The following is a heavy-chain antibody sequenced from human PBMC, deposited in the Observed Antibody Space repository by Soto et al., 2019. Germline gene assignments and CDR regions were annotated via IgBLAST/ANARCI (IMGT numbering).Heavy chain of an antibody. D-gene: IGHD1-26*01. CDR1: GYSFTSYW. CDR2: IDPSDSYT. J-gene: IGHJ6*02. Sequence: GESLKISCKGSGYSFTSYWISWVRQMPGKGLEWMGRIDPSDSYTNYSPSFQGHVTISADKSISTAYLQWSSLKASDTAMYYCARQMVGATNVTSYHYGMDVWGQGTTVTVSS. V-gene: IGHV5-10-1*01. CDR3: ARQMVGATNVTSYHYGMDV.